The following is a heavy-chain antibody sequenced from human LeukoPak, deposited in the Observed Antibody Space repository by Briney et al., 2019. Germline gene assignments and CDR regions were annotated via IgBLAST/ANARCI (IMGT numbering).Heavy chain of an antibody. CDR1: GGTFSSYA. J-gene: IGHJ3*02. D-gene: IGHD2-15*01. CDR3: ARDQRFCSGGSCYLPLGDAFDI. V-gene: IGHV1-69*01. Sequence: SVKVSCKASGGTFSSYAISWVRQAPGQGLEWMGGIIPIFGTANYAQKFQGRVTITADESTSTAYMELSSLRSEDTAVYYCARDQRFCSGGSCYLPLGDAFDIWGQGTMVTVSS. CDR2: IIPIFGTA.